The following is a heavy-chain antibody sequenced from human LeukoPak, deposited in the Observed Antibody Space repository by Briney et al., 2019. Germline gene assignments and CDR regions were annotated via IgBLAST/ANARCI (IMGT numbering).Heavy chain of an antibody. CDR2: MSYDGNNI. Sequence: PGGSLRLSCAASGFTFSSYSMNWVRQAPGKGLEWVAVMSYDGNNIYYADSVKGRFTLSRDSSKNTLYLQMNSLRPEDTAVYYCTREWGAAADYWGQGTLVTVSS. CDR3: TREWGAAADY. J-gene: IGHJ4*02. CDR1: GFTFSSYS. V-gene: IGHV3-30*03. D-gene: IGHD6-13*01.